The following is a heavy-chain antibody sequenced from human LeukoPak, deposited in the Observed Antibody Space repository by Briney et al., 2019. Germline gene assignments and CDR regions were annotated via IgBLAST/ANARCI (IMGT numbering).Heavy chain of an antibody. CDR3: ATRPPPQGDFPLDY. V-gene: IGHV3-23*01. CDR1: GFTFRSFA. J-gene: IGHJ4*02. D-gene: IGHD2-21*02. Sequence: GGSLRLSCAASGFTFRSFAVSWVRQAPGKGLEWVSVISGSGDSTYYADSVKGRFTISRDNSKNTLYLQMNSLRAEDTAIYYCATRPPPQGDFPLDYWGQGTLVTVSS. CDR2: ISGSGDST.